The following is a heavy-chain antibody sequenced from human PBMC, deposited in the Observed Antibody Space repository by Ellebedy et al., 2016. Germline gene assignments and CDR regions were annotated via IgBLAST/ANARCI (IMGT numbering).Heavy chain of an antibody. V-gene: IGHV3-23*01. CDR1: GFTFKSYA. CDR3: AKNRGWDSALSDY. D-gene: IGHD1-26*01. Sequence: GESLKISXAVSGFTFKSYAMTWVRQAPGKGLEWVSHVSGSGSSTLYADSVKGRFIISRDNSKNTLYLQMNSLRVDDTAMYFCAKNRGWDSALSDYWGRGTLVTVSS. CDR2: VSGSGSST. J-gene: IGHJ4*01.